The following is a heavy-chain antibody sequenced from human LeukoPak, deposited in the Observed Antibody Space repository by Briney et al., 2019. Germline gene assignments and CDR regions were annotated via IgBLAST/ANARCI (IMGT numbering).Heavy chain of an antibody. J-gene: IGHJ4*02. D-gene: IGHD5-12*01. Sequence: SETLSLTCTVSGSSISSSSYFWGWIRQPPGKGLECIGSIYYSGSTYYNPSLKSRVTISVDTSKNQFSLKLSSVTAADTAIYYCARHTWQWLPFDDWGQGTQVTISS. CDR1: GSSISSSSYF. V-gene: IGHV4-39*01. CDR3: ARHTWQWLPFDD. CDR2: IYYSGST.